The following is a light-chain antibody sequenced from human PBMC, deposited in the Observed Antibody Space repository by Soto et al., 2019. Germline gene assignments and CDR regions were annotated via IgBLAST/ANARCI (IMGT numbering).Light chain of an antibody. J-gene: IGKJ5*01. CDR3: QQYSKWPIT. Sequence: MLMTQSPSILAVSPGESATLSCRASQSVNSNYLAWYQQHPGQPPRLLMYGISTRATGIPARFSGSGSGTEFSLTISSLQSEDFAVYYCQQYSKWPITFGQGTRLEIK. CDR2: GIS. V-gene: IGKV3-15*01. CDR1: QSVNSN.